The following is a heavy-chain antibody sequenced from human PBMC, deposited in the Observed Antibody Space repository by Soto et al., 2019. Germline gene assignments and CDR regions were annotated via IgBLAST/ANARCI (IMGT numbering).Heavy chain of an antibody. D-gene: IGHD6-6*01. CDR1: GLTLGGMA. CDR3: ARRARPDFYYMDV. J-gene: IGHJ6*03. V-gene: IGHV3-64*01. CDR2: ISSNGVGT. Sequence: EVQLAESGGGLAQPGGSLRLSCAAPGLTLGGMALVWVRQAPGKGLEYVSGISSNGVGTYYANSVQGRFTISRDNSKNTVYLQMGSLRPEDMAVYYCARRARPDFYYMDVWGKGTTVTVSS.